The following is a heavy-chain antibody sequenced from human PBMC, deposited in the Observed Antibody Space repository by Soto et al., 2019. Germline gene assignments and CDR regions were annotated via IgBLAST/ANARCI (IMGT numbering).Heavy chain of an antibody. CDR1: GGSISSYS. Sequence: QVQLQESGPGLVKASETLSLTCIVTGGSISSYSWSWIRQPPGKGLEWIGYIYSSGTTNYNPSLKSRVTIAIDTSKTRFSQKLRSVTAADTAVYYCARVIYSSGWYDAFDIWGQGTMVTVSS. V-gene: IGHV4-59*01. J-gene: IGHJ3*02. CDR3: ARVIYSSGWYDAFDI. CDR2: IYSSGTT. D-gene: IGHD6-19*01.